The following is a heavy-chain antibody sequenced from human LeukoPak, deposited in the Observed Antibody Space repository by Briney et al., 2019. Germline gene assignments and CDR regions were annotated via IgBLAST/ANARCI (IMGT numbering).Heavy chain of an antibody. D-gene: IGHD2-21*02. CDR3: AREIGVVVVVTSDAFDI. CDR1: GYTFTSYY. Sequence: ASVKVSCKASGYTFTSYYMHWVRQAPGQGLEWMGIINPSGGSTSYAQKFQGRVTMTRDTSTSTVYMELSSLRSEDTAVYYCAREIGVVVVVTSDAFDIWGQGTMVTVSS. V-gene: IGHV1-46*01. CDR2: INPSGGST. J-gene: IGHJ3*02.